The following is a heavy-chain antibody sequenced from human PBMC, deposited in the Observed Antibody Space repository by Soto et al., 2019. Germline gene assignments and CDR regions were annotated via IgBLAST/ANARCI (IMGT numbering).Heavy chain of an antibody. CDR3: SHSRCGSDCLQRYSSHYYYGMDV. J-gene: IGHJ6*02. D-gene: IGHD2-21*02. V-gene: IGHV2-5*02. CDR1: GFSLSTSGVG. CDR2: IYWDDDN. Sequence: QITLKESGPTLVKPTQTLTLTCTFSGFSLSTSGVGVGWIRQPPGKALEWLALIYWDDDNRYSPSPKSRLTISKDHPKNPVXLXLXXMDPVDTATYCCSHSRCGSDCLQRYSSHYYYGMDVWGHGTTVTVSS.